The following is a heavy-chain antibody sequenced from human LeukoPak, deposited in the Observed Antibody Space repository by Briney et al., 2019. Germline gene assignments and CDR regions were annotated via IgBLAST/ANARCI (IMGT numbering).Heavy chain of an antibody. Sequence: NSSETLSLTCTVSGGSISSYYWGWIRQPPGKGLEWIGSIYYSGSTYYNPSLKSRVTMSVDTSKNQFSLKLSSVTAADTAVYYCARDRGYYYDSSGYFDYWGQGTLVTVSS. CDR1: GGSISSYY. CDR2: IYYSGST. CDR3: ARDRGYYYDSSGYFDY. J-gene: IGHJ4*02. V-gene: IGHV4-39*07. D-gene: IGHD3-22*01.